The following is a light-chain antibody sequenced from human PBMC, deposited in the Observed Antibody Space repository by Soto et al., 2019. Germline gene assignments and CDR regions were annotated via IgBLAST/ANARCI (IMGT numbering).Light chain of an antibody. CDR2: DAS. CDR3: QQYDNLIT. J-gene: IGKJ5*01. CDR1: QDSSNY. V-gene: IGKV1-33*01. Sequence: DIQMTQSPSSLSASVGSRVTITCQASQDSSNYLNWYQQKPGKAPKLLIYDASNLETGVPSRFSGSGSGKDFTFTISSLQPEDIATYYCQQYDNLITFGQGTRLEI.